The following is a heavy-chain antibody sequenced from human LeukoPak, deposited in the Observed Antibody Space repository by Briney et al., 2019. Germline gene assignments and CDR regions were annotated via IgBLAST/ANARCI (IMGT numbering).Heavy chain of an antibody. V-gene: IGHV1-69*04. D-gene: IGHD3-22*01. CDR1: GGTFSSYA. Sequence: ASVKVSCKASGGTFSSYAISWVRQAPGQGLEWMGRIIPILGIANYAQKFQGRVTITTGKSTSTAYMELSSLRSEDTAVYYCARGETPDYYDSSGSARNDYWGQGTLVTVSS. CDR3: ARGETPDYYDSSGSARNDY. CDR2: IIPILGIA. J-gene: IGHJ4*02.